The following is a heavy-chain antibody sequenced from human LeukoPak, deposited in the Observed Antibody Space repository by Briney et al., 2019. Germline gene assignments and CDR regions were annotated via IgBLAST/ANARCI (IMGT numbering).Heavy chain of an antibody. Sequence: SETLSLTCTVSGGSISSYYWSWIRQPPGKGLEWIGYIYYSGSTNYNPSLKSRVTISLDTSKNQFSLNLSSVTAADTAVYYCARSLLWFGDTTNSDYWGQGTLVTVSS. V-gene: IGHV4-59*01. CDR2: IYYSGST. CDR1: GGSISSYY. D-gene: IGHD3-10*01. CDR3: ARSLLWFGDTTNSDY. J-gene: IGHJ4*02.